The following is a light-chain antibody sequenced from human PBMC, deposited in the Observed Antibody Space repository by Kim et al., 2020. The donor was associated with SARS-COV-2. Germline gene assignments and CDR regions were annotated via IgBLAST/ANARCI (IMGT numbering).Light chain of an antibody. Sequence: QSVTSSCTGTSSDVGSYNRVSWYQQPPGTAPKLMIYEVSNRPSGVPDRFSGSKSGNTASLTISGLQAEDEADYYCSSYTSSSTWTVFGGGTQLTVL. CDR2: EVS. V-gene: IGLV2-18*02. CDR1: SSDVGSYNR. J-gene: IGLJ2*01. CDR3: SSYTSSSTWTV.